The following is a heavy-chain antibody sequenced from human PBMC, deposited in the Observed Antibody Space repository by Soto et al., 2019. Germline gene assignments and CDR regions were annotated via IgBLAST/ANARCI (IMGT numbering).Heavy chain of an antibody. CDR1: GGSISSYY. Sequence: SETLSLTCTVSGGSISSYYWSWIRQPPGKGLEWIGYIYYSGSTNYNPSLKSRVTISVDTSKNQFSLKLSSVTAADTAVYYCARDRFLTTGYFDYWGQGTLVTVSS. J-gene: IGHJ4*02. CDR3: ARDRFLTTGYFDY. CDR2: IYYSGST. V-gene: IGHV4-59*01. D-gene: IGHD4-17*01.